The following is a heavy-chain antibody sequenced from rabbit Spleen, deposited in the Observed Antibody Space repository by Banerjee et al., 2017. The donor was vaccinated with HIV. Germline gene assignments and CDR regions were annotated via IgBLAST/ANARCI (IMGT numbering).Heavy chain of an antibody. CDR1: GFDFSSGYD. V-gene: IGHV1S45*01. D-gene: IGHD4-2*01. J-gene: IGHJ6*01. CDR2: IYTGDGNT. Sequence: QEQLVESGGGLVQPEGSLTLTCKGFGFDFSSGYDMCWVRQAPGKGLEWVGCIYTGDGNTYYASWAKGRFTISKTSSTVDLKMTSLTAADTATYFCATNAAVISYLPLWGPGTLVTVS. CDR3: ATNAAVISYLPL.